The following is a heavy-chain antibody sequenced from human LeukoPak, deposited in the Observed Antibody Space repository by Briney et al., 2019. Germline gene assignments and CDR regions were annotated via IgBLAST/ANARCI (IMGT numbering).Heavy chain of an antibody. CDR2: ISNSGRTT. D-gene: IGHD3-22*01. CDR1: GFTFSTYE. Sequence: GGSLRLSCAASGFTFSTYEMNWVRQAPGKGLEWISYISNSGRTTDYADSVKGRFTISRDNAKNSLHLQMNSLSAEDTAVYHCAAFYYHNNPKAVWGQETLVTVSS. V-gene: IGHV3-48*03. J-gene: IGHJ3*01. CDR3: AAFYYHNNPKAV.